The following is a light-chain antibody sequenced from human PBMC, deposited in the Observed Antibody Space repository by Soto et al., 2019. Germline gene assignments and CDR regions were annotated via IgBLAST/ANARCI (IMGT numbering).Light chain of an antibody. Sequence: DIQMTQSPSTLSASVGDRVTITCRASQSISSWLAWYQQKPGKAPKLLIYKASSLESGVPSRFSGSGSGTEFTRTINSLQPDDFATYYCQQYNRYWTFGQGTKVEIK. V-gene: IGKV1-5*03. CDR3: QQYNRYWT. CDR1: QSISSW. CDR2: KAS. J-gene: IGKJ1*01.